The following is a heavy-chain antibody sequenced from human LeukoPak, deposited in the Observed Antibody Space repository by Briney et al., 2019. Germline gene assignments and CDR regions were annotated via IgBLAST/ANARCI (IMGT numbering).Heavy chain of an antibody. Sequence: GGSLRPSCAASGFTFSSYSMNWVRQAPGKGLEWVSSISSSSSYIYYADSVKGRFTISRDNAKNSLYLQMNSLKTEDTAVYYCTTIVVVTAGVDYWGQGTLVTVSS. D-gene: IGHD2-21*02. CDR1: GFTFSSYS. CDR3: TTIVVVTAGVDY. V-gene: IGHV3-21*03. J-gene: IGHJ4*02. CDR2: ISSSSSYI.